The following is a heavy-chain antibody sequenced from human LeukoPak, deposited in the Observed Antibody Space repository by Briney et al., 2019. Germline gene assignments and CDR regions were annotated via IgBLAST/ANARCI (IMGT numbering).Heavy chain of an antibody. J-gene: IGHJ3*02. CDR3: AKDPTDAFDI. V-gene: IGHV3-30*18. CDR2: ISYDGSNK. CDR1: GFTFSSYG. Sequence: GGSLRLSCAASGFTFSSYGMHWVRQAPGKGLEWVAVISYDGSNKYYADSVKVRFTISRDNSKNTLYLQMNSLRAEDTAVYYCAKDPTDAFDIWGQGTMVTVSS.